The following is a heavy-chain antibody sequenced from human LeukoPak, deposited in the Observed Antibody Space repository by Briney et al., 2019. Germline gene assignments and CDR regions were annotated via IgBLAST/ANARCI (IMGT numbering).Heavy chain of an antibody. Sequence: SETLSLTCTLSGGTVTSSTYFWGWIRQPPGKGLEWIGSISYSGATYYNPSLKSRVSMSVHTSKNQFSLKLSSVTAADTAVYYCARDGFCYHYYMDVWGEGTTVTVSS. CDR2: ISYSGAT. V-gene: IGHV4-39*07. J-gene: IGHJ6*03. CDR1: GGTVTSSTYF. CDR3: ARDGFCYHYYMDV. D-gene: IGHD3-3*01.